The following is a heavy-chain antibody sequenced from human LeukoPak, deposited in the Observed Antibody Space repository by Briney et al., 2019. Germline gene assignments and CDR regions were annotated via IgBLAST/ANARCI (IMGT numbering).Heavy chain of an antibody. J-gene: IGHJ3*02. CDR2: IYHSGNT. V-gene: IGHV4-30-4*01. Sequence: SETLSLTCTVSGGSISSGDFYWSWIRQPPGKGLEWIGYIYHSGNTHYSPSLKSRVTISVDTSKNQFSLKLSSVTAADTATYFCARLSLDSDPRRGPFDIWGQGTMVTVSS. CDR3: ARLSLDSDPRRGPFDI. D-gene: IGHD2/OR15-2a*01. CDR1: GGSISSGDFY.